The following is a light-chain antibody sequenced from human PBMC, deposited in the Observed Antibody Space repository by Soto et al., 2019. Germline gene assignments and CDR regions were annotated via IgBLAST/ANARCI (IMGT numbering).Light chain of an antibody. CDR3: QQYGTSEII. CDR1: QSLTNSF. V-gene: IGKV3-20*01. J-gene: IGKJ5*01. Sequence: EFVLTQSPGTLSLSPDERATLSCRASQSLTNSFIAWYQRRPGQAPRLLIYDTSSRASGIPDRFSGSGSGTDFTLTISRLETEDFAVFYCQQYGTSEIIFGQGTRLEI. CDR2: DTS.